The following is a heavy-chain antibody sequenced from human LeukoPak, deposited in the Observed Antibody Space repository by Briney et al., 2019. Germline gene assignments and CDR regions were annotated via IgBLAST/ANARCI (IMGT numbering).Heavy chain of an antibody. CDR3: ARTYGSGSYPYYYYYGMDV. V-gene: IGHV4-34*01. J-gene: IGHJ6*02. D-gene: IGHD3-10*01. CDR2: INHSGST. Sequence: PSETLSLTCAVYGGSFSGYYWSWIRQPPGKGLEWIGEINHSGSTNYNPSLKSRVTISVDTSKNQFSLKLSSVTAADTAVYYCARTYGSGSYPYYYYYGMDVWGQGTTVTVSS. CDR1: GGSFSGYY.